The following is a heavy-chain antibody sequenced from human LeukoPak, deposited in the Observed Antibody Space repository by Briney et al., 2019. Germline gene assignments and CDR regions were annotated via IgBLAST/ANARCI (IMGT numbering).Heavy chain of an antibody. CDR1: GGSISSYY. CDR3: ARERLESGGYSGDDYYYYYYMDV. V-gene: IGHV4-59*01. J-gene: IGHJ6*03. Sequence: SETLSLTCTVSGGSISSYYWGWIRQPPGKGLEWIGYIYYSGSTNYNPSLKSRVSISVDTSKNQFSLKLSSVTAADTAVYYCARERLESGGYSGDDYYYYYYMDVWGKGTTVTISS. D-gene: IGHD5-12*01. CDR2: IYYSGST.